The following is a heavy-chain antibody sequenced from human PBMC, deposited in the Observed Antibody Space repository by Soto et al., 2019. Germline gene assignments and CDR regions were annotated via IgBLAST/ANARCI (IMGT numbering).Heavy chain of an antibody. CDR1: GFTFDDYA. CDR2: ISWNSGSI. D-gene: IGHD3-22*01. V-gene: IGHV3-9*01. CDR3: AKGITMIVEYYFDY. J-gene: IGHJ4*02. Sequence: GGSLRLSCAASGFTFDDYAMHWVRQAPGKGLEWVSGISWNSGSIGYADSVKGRFTISRDNAKNSLYLQMNSLRAEDTALYYCAKGITMIVEYYFDYWGKGT.